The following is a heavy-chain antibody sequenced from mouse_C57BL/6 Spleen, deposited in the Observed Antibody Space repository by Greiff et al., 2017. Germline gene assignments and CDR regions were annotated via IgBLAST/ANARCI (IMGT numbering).Heavy chain of an antibody. V-gene: IGHV5-12*01. D-gene: IGHD4-1*01. CDR1: GFTFSDYY. J-gene: IGHJ2*01. Sequence: EVKLVESGGGLVQPGGSLKLSCAASGFTFSDYYMYWVRQTPEKRLEWVAYISNGGGSTYYPDTVKGRLTISRDNAKNTLYLQMSRLKSEDTAMYYCARQWETDPFDYWGQGTTLTVSS. CDR3: ARQWETDPFDY. CDR2: ISNGGGST.